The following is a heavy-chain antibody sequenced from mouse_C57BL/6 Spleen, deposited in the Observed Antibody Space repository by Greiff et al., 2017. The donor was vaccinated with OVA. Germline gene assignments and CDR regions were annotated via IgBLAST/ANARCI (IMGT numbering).Heavy chain of an antibody. D-gene: IGHD3-1*01. CDR2: INYDGSST. V-gene: IGHV5-16*01. J-gene: IGHJ1*03. Sequence: EVMLVESEGGLVQPGSSMKLSCTASGFTFSDYYMAWVRQVPEKGLEWVANINYDGSSTYYLDSLKSRFIISRDNAKNILYLQMSSLKSEDTATYYCARAGVGYFDVWGTGTTVTVSS. CDR1: GFTFSDYY. CDR3: ARAGVGYFDV.